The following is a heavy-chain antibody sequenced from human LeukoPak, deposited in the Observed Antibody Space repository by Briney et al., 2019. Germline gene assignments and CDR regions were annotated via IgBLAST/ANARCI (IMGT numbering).Heavy chain of an antibody. D-gene: IGHD6-19*01. CDR1: GFTFSSYA. Sequence: PGGSLRLSCAASGFTFSSYAMSWVRQAPGTGLDCVSAIDGSGANTFYADSVKGRFTISRDNSKNTLYLQMNSLRAEDTALYFCVKRTVAGQFDYWGQGTLVTVSS. V-gene: IGHV3-23*01. J-gene: IGHJ4*02. CDR2: IDGSGANT. CDR3: VKRTVAGQFDY.